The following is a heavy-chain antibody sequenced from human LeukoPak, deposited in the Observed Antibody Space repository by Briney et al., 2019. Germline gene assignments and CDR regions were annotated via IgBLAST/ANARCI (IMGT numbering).Heavy chain of an antibody. CDR2: IYYSGST. CDR1: GGSISSHY. V-gene: IGHV4-59*11. J-gene: IGHJ4*02. CDR3: ARSAGGPDDY. D-gene: IGHD3-10*01. Sequence: SETLSLTCTVPGGSISSHYWSWIRQPPGKGLEWIGYIYYSGSTNYNPSLKSRVTISVDTSKNQFSLKLSSVTAADTAVYYCARSAGGPDDYWGQGTLVTVSS.